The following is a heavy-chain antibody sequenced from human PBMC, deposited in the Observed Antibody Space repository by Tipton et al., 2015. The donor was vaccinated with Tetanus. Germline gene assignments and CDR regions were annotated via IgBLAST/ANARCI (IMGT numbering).Heavy chain of an antibody. Sequence: TLSLTCTVSGDSVSGYYWSWIRQPPGKGLEWIGEINHTGSTNYNPSLRRRVTISIGTSNNQFSLDLNSVTAADTAVYYCARAHYDFWSSDSYYYGMDVWGQGTTVTVSS. CDR3: ARAHYDFWSSDSYYYGMDV. CDR1: GDSVSGYY. V-gene: IGHV4-34*01. CDR2: INHTGST. D-gene: IGHD3-3*01. J-gene: IGHJ6*02.